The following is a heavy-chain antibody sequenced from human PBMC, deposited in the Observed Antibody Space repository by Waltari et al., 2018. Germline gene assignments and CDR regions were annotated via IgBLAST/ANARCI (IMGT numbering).Heavy chain of an antibody. D-gene: IGHD2-15*01. CDR1: GGTFSPYA. Sequence: QVQLVQSGAEVKKPGSSVTVSCKASGGTFSPYAIRWVRQAPGQVLEWMGGIIPIFGTPNYAPKFQGRLIISADESTSTAYMELSSLRSHDTAVYYCARDKEVGSASGDINFFDYWGQGTLVAVSS. CDR2: IIPIFGTP. J-gene: IGHJ4*02. CDR3: ARDKEVGSASGDINFFDY. V-gene: IGHV1-69*12.